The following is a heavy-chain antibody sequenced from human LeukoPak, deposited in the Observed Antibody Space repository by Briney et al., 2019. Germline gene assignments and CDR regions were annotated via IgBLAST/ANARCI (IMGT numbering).Heavy chain of an antibody. V-gene: IGHV1-2*02. J-gene: IGHJ4*02. Sequence: GASVKVSCKASGYTFTASNIQWVRQAPGQGLEWMGWISPNNGATTYAQNFQGRVIMTRDTSISTAYIELSRLTSDDTAVYFCAREGSSGYWGQGTLVTVSS. CDR2: ISPNNGAT. D-gene: IGHD1-26*01. CDR3: AREGSSGY. CDR1: GYTFTASN.